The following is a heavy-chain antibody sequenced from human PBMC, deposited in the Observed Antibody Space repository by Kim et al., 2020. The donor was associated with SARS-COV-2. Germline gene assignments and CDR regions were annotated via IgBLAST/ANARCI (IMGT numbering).Heavy chain of an antibody. J-gene: IGHJ4*02. Sequence: SETLSLTCSVSGVSISQSHWSWIRQAPGKGLEWIGYLNPAGATNYNPSLWSRVSMSADTSNNQVSLRVTSVTGADTAVYYCARHFGDSSDFYNFDYWGQGALGTVSS. CDR2: LNPAGAT. CDR3: ARHFGDSSDFYNFDY. CDR1: GVSISQSH. V-gene: IGHV4-4*08. D-gene: IGHD2-21*01.